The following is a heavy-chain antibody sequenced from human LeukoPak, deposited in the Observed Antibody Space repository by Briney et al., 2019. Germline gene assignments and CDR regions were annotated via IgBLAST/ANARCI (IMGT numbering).Heavy chain of an antibody. CDR3: ARGGGWDCSGTTCYALVFDY. V-gene: IGHV3-48*03. CDR2: ISSSGSTI. D-gene: IGHD2-2*01. J-gene: IGHJ4*02. CDR1: GFTFSSYE. Sequence: GGSLRLSCAASGFTFSSYEMNWVRQAPGKGLEWVSYISSSGSTIYYADSVKGRFTISRDNARNSLYLQMNSLRAEDTAVYYCARGGGWDCSGTTCYALVFDYWGQGTLVTVSS.